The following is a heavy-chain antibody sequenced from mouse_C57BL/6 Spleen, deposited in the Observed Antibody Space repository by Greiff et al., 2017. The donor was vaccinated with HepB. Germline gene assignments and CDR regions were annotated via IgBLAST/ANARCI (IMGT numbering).Heavy chain of an antibody. J-gene: IGHJ4*01. V-gene: IGHV5-4*01. CDR2: ISDGGSYT. CDR3: ARDLKLYAMDY. Sequence: DVHLVESGGGLVKPGGSLKLSCAASGFTFSSYAMSWVRQTPEKRLEWVATISDGGSYTYYPDNVKGRFTISRDNAKNNLYLQMSHLKSEDTAMYYCARDLKLYAMDYWGQGTSVTVSS. CDR1: GFTFSSYA. D-gene: IGHD4-1*01.